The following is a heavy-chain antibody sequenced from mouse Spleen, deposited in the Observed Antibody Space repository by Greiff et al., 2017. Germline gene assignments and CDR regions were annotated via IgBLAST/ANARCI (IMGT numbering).Heavy chain of an antibody. J-gene: IGHJ4*01. CDR2: IYPGDGDT. V-gene: IGHV1-80*01. Sequence: QVQLKESGAELVKPGASVKISCKASGYAFSSYWMNWVKQRPGKGLEWIGQIYPGDGDTNYNGKFKGKATLTADKSSSTAYMQLSSLTSEDSAVYFCARSSTVVDRMDYWGQGTSVTVSS. CDR1: GYAFSSYW. D-gene: IGHD1-1*01. CDR3: ARSSTVVDRMDY.